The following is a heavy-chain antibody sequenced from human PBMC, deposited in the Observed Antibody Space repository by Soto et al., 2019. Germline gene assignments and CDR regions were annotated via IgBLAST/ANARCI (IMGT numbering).Heavy chain of an antibody. CDR3: AAEGGWYHAFDI. CDR1: GYTFTSYY. D-gene: IGHD6-19*01. J-gene: IGHJ3*02. V-gene: IGHV1-46*01. CDR2: INPSGGST. Sequence: ASVKVSCKASGYTFTSYYMHWVRQAPGQGLEWMGIINPSGGSTSYAQKFQGRVTMTRDTSTSTVYMELSSLRSEDTAVYYCAAEGGWYHAFDIWGQGTMVTVSS.